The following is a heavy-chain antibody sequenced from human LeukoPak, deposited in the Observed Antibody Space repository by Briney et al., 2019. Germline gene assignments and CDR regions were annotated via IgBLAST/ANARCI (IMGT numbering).Heavy chain of an antibody. Sequence: SETLSLTCAVYGGSFSGYYWSWIRQPPGKGLEWIGEINHSGSTNYNPSLKSRVTISVDTSKNQFSLKLSSVTAADTAVYYCARDIASCSDTSCYDIRFDYWGQGTLVTVSS. CDR3: ARDIASCSDTSCYDIRFDY. CDR1: GGSFSGYY. D-gene: IGHD2-15*01. V-gene: IGHV4-34*01. J-gene: IGHJ4*02. CDR2: INHSGST.